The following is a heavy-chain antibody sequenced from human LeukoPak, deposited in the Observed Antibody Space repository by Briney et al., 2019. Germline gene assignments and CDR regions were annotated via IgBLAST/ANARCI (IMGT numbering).Heavy chain of an antibody. Sequence: LSGGSLRLSCAASGFTFSGSAMHWVRQASGKGLEWVGRIRSKANSYATAYAASVKGRFTISRDDSKNTAYLQMNSLKTEDTAVYYCTRWRHYYDSSGYCGGFDYWGQGTLVTVSS. V-gene: IGHV3-73*01. D-gene: IGHD3-22*01. CDR3: TRWRHYYDSSGYCGGFDY. CDR1: GFTFSGSA. J-gene: IGHJ4*02. CDR2: IRSKANSYAT.